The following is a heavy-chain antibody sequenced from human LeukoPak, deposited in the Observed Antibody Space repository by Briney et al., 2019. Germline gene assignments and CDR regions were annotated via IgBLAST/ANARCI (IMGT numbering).Heavy chain of an antibody. V-gene: IGHV3-21*01. D-gene: IGHD7-27*01. CDR1: GFTFSSYS. CDR3: AREGWSWGSSYFDY. J-gene: IGHJ4*02. CDR2: ISSSSSYI. Sequence: PGGSLRLSCAASGFTFSSYSMNWVRQAPGKGLEWVSSISSSSSYIYYADSVKGRFTISRDNAKNSLYLQMNSLRAEDTAVYYCAREGWSWGSSYFDYWGQGTLVTVSS.